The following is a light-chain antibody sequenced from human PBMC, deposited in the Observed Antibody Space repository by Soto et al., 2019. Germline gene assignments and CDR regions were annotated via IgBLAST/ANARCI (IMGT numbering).Light chain of an antibody. CDR1: QGISNY. J-gene: IGKJ4*01. Sequence: DIQLTQSPSFLSASVGDRITITCRASQGISNYLAWYQQKPGKAPELLVYSASTLQSGVPSRFSGGGSETEFSLTIGTLQPEDFATYYCLQLFRYPLTFGGGTKVGIK. V-gene: IGKV1-9*01. CDR3: LQLFRYPLT. CDR2: SAS.